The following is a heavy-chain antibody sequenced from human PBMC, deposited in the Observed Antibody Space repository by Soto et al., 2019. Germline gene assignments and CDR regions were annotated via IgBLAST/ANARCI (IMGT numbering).Heavy chain of an antibody. V-gene: IGHV3-53*01. CDR2: IYSGGYT. Sequence: EVQLVESGGGLIQPGGSLRLSCAVSGFTVSNNYMSWVRQAPGKGLEGVSVIYSGGYTAYGDSVKGRFTISRDNSKNTLFLQRNTRGAADPAVYCWGTPGGGGGYWGQGTLVTVSS. J-gene: IGHJ4*02. CDR3: GTPGGGGGY. CDR1: GFTVSNNY. D-gene: IGHD3-10*01.